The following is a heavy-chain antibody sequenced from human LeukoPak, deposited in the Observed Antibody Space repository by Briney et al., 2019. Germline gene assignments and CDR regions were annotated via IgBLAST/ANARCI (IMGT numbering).Heavy chain of an antibody. J-gene: IGHJ4*02. CDR2: IYSGGST. V-gene: IGHV3-66*01. D-gene: IGHD3-10*01. Sequence: PGGSLRLSCAAFGFTVSSNYMSWVRQAPGKGLEWVSVIYSGGSTYYADSVKGRFTISRDNSKNTLYLQMNSLRAEDTAVYYCASPSSGSLHFDYWGQGTLVTVSS. CDR3: ASPSSGSLHFDY. CDR1: GFTVSSNY.